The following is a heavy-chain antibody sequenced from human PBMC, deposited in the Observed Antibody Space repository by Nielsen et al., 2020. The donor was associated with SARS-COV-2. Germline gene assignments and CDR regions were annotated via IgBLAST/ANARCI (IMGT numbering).Heavy chain of an antibody. V-gene: IGHV3-9*01. CDR3: ANFPSGYDGY. Sequence: GGSLRLSCAASGFTFDDYAMHWVRQAPGKGLEWVSGISWNSGSIGYADSVKGRFTISRDNAKNSLYLQMNSLRAEDTALYYCANFPSGYDGYWGQGTLVTVSS. D-gene: IGHD5-12*01. CDR2: ISWNSGSI. J-gene: IGHJ4*02. CDR1: GFTFDDYA.